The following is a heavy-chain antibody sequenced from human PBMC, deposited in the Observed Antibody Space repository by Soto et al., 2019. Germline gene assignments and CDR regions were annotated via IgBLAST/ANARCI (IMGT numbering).Heavy chain of an antibody. CDR3: ARATPPYDYIWGSYRYNWFDP. CDR1: GGSISSYY. V-gene: IGHV4-59*01. J-gene: IGHJ5*02. Sequence: QVQLQESGPGLVKPSETLSLTCTVSGGSISSYYWSWIRQPPGKGLEWIGYIYYSGSTNYNPSLKSRVTISVDTSKNQFSLKLSSVTAADTAVYYCARATPPYDYIWGSYRYNWFDPWGQGTLVTVS. D-gene: IGHD3-16*02. CDR2: IYYSGST.